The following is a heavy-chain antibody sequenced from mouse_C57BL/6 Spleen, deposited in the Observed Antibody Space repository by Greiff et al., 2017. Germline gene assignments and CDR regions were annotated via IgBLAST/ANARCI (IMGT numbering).Heavy chain of an antibody. CDR2: ISDGGSYT. CDR3: ARGGSRTGPFAY. Sequence: EVKVVESGGGLVKPGGSLKLSCAASGFTFSSYAMSWVRQTPEKRLEWVATISDGGSYTYSPDNVKGRFTISRDNAKNNLYLQMSHRKSEDTAMYYCARGGSRTGPFAYWGQGTLVTVSA. D-gene: IGHD4-1*01. CDR1: GFTFSSYA. V-gene: IGHV5-4*03. J-gene: IGHJ3*01.